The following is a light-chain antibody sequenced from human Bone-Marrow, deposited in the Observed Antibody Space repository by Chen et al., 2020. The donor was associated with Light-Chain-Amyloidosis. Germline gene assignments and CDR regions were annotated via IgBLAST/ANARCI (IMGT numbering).Light chain of an antibody. CDR3: QSYDSRQSAL. J-gene: IGLJ2*01. CDR1: SSNIGAGHD. Sequence: QSVLTQPPSVSGAPGQRVIISCTGSSSNIGAGHDVHWYQQLPGTAPKLLIYGNNNQPSGVPDRFSGSKSGTSASLAITGLQAEDEADYYCQSYDSRQSALFGGGTKLTVL. V-gene: IGLV1-40*01. CDR2: GNN.